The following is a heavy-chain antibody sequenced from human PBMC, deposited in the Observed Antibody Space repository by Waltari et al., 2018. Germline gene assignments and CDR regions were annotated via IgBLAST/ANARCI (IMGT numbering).Heavy chain of an antibody. CDR3: AKDLVATIWMVDAFDI. D-gene: IGHD5-12*01. CDR1: GFPFSSYA. Sequence: EVQLLESGGGLVQPGGSLRLSCAASGFPFSSYAMSWVRQAPGKGLEWVSAISGSGGSTYYADSVKGRFTISRDNSKNTLYLQMNSLRAEDTAVYYCAKDLVATIWMVDAFDIWGQGTMVTVSS. CDR2: ISGSGGST. J-gene: IGHJ3*02. V-gene: IGHV3-23*01.